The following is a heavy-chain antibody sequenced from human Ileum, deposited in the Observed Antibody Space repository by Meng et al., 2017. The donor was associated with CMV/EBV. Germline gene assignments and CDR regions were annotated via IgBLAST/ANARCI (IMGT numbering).Heavy chain of an antibody. CDR1: GGSIRSYY. D-gene: IGHD6-19*01. Sequence: SETLSLTCTVSGGSIRSYYWSWIRQPPGKGLEWIGYIYYSGSTNYNPSLKSRVTISVDTSKNQFSLKLSSVTAADTAVYYCARDRGVGWNYYYGMDVWGQGTTVTVSS. CDR3: ARDRGVGWNYYYGMDV. V-gene: IGHV4-59*01. J-gene: IGHJ6*02. CDR2: IYYSGST.